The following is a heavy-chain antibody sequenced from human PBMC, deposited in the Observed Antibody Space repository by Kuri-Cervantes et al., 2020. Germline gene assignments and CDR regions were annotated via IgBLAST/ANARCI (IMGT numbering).Heavy chain of an antibody. CDR3: ARAAEGGQLLDY. J-gene: IGHJ4*02. CDR1: GGSFSGYS. Sequence: LRLSCAVYGGSFSGYSWSWIRQPPGKGLEWIGYIYHSGSTYYNPSLKSRVTISVDRSKNQFSLKLSSVTAADTAVYYCARAAEGGQLLDYWGQGTLVTVSS. V-gene: IGHV4-30-2*01. D-gene: IGHD2-2*01. CDR2: IYHSGST.